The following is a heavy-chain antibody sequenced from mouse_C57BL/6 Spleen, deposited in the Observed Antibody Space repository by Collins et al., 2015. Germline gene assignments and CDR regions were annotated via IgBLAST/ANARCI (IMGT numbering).Heavy chain of an antibody. CDR1: GYAFSSYW. CDR2: IYPGDGDT. V-gene: IGHV1-80*01. J-gene: IGHJ2*01. Sequence: QVQLQQSGAELVKPGASVKISCKASGYAFSSYWMNWVKQRPGKGLEWIGQIYPGDGDTNYNGKFKGKATLTADKSSSTAYMQLSSLTSEDSAVYFCARRNYSNYLYYFDYWGQGTTLTVSS. D-gene: IGHD2-5*01. CDR3: ARRNYSNYLYYFDY.